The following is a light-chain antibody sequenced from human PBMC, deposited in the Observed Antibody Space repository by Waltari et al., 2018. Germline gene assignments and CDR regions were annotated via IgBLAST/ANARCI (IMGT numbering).Light chain of an antibody. CDR1: QGISSD. V-gene: IGKV1-8*01. CDR2: AAS. CDR3: QQYYSYPFT. J-gene: IGKJ3*01. Sequence: AIRMTQSPSSFSASTVDRVTITCRASQGISSDLAWYQQKPGKAPKLLIYAASTLQSGVPSRFSGSGAGTDFTLTISCLQSEDFATYYCQQYYSYPFTFGPGTKVDIK.